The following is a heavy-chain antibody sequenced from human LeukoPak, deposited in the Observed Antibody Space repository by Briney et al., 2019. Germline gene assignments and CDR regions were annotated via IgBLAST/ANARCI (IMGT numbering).Heavy chain of an antibody. CDR2: INTYTGNT. CDR1: GYTFTSYA. J-gene: IGHJ3*02. CDR3: ASANSWPSDAFDI. D-gene: IGHD6-13*01. V-gene: IGHV7-4-1*02. Sequence: ASVKVSCKASGYTFTSYAMNWVRQAPGQGLEWMGCINTYTGNTTYAQGFTGRFVFSLDTSVSTAYLLISTLKAEDTAVYYCASANSWPSDAFDIWGQGTMVTVSS.